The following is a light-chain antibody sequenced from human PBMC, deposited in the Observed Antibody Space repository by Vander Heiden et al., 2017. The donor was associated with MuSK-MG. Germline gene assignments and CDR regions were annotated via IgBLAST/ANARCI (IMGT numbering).Light chain of an antibody. CDR2: KAS. Sequence: DIQMTQSPSTLSASVGDRVTITCRASQTISNWLAWYQQKPGKAPKLLIYKASTLQSGVPSRFSGSGSGTEFTLTISSLQPDDFATYYCQQDNYYGLTFGGGTKVDIK. CDR3: QQDNYYGLT. CDR1: QTISNW. J-gene: IGKJ4*01. V-gene: IGKV1-5*03.